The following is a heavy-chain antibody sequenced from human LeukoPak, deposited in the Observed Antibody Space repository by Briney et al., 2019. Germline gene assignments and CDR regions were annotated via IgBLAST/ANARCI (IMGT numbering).Heavy chain of an antibody. V-gene: IGHV4-34*01. Sequence: PSETLPLTCAVYGGSFSGYYWSWIRQPPGKGLEWIGEINHSGSTNYNPSLKSRVTISVDTSKDQFSLKLSSVTAADTGVYYCARGMVLDYWGQGTLVTVSS. CDR1: GGSFSGYY. CDR3: ARGMVLDY. CDR2: INHSGST. D-gene: IGHD3-10*01. J-gene: IGHJ4*02.